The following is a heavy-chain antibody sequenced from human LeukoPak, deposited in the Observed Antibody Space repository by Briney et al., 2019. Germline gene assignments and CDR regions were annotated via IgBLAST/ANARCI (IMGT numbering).Heavy chain of an antibody. CDR2: INHSGST. CDR1: GGSFSGYY. D-gene: IGHD3/OR15-3a*01. Sequence: SETLSLTCAVYGGSFSGYYWSWIRQPPGKGLEWIGEINHSGSTNYNPSLKSRVTISVDTSKSQFSLRLTSVTAADTAVYFCARQTGSGLFLLPGGQGTLVTVSS. J-gene: IGHJ4*02. CDR3: ARQTGSGLFLLP. V-gene: IGHV4-34*01.